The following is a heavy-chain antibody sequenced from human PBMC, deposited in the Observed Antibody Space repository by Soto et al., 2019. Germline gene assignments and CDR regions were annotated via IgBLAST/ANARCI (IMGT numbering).Heavy chain of an antibody. CDR2: IYYDGNT. CDR3: AKDTYYYDSSGYYVFDY. CDR1: GDSITSSSHY. D-gene: IGHD3-22*01. V-gene: IGHV4-39*02. Sequence: ASETLSLTCTVSGDSITSSSHYWGWIRQPPGKGLESIANIYYDGNTYYNPSLKSRVTISLDTAKNQFSLRLNSVTAADTAIYYCAKDTYYYDSSGYYVFDYWGQGALVTVSS. J-gene: IGHJ4*02.